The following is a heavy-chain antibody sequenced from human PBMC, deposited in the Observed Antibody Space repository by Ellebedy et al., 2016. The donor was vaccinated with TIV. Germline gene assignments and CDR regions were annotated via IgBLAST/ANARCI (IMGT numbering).Heavy chain of an antibody. D-gene: IGHD6-13*01. J-gene: IGHJ6*02. CDR2: ISWNSGSI. V-gene: IGHV3-9*01. CDR1: GFTFDDYA. Sequence: SLKISCAASGFTFDDYAMHWVRQAPGKGLEWVSGISWNSGSIGYADSVKGRFTISRDNAKNSLYLQMNSLRAEDTALYYCAKDIRGSSWSRSLNYYYYYGMDVWGQGTTVTVSS. CDR3: AKDIRGSSWSRSLNYYYYYGMDV.